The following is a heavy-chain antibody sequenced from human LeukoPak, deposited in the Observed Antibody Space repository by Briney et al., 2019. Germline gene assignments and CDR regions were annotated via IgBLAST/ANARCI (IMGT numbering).Heavy chain of an antibody. J-gene: IGHJ5*02. V-gene: IGHV4-39*01. CDR3: ARNRYYYGSGNYGVPNWFDP. Sequence: KASETLSLTCTVSGGSISSNSYYWGWIRQPPGKGLEWIGSIYYSGSTYYNPSLKSRVTISVDTSKNQFSLKLSSVTAADTAVYYCARNRYYYGSGNYGVPNWFDPWGQGTLVTVSS. CDR2: IYYSGST. CDR1: GGSISSNSYY. D-gene: IGHD3-10*01.